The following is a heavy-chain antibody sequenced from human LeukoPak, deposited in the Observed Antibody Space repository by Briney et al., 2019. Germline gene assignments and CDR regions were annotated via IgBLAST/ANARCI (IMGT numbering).Heavy chain of an antibody. J-gene: IGHJ3*02. V-gene: IGHV3-74*01. CDR3: AKVRRDGYNDAFDI. Sequence: PGGSLRLSCAASGFTFSSYWMHWVRQAPGKGPVWVSRINNDGSGTTYADSVKGRFTISRDDAKNTLYLQMNSLRAEDTALYYCAKVRRDGYNDAFDIWGQGTMVTVSS. D-gene: IGHD5-24*01. CDR2: INNDGSGT. CDR1: GFTFSSYW.